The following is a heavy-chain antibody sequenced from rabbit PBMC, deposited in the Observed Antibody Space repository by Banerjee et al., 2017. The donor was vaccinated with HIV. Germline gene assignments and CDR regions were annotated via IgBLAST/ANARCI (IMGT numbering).Heavy chain of an antibody. J-gene: IGHJ6*01. Sequence: QEQLEESGGDLVKPEGSLTLTCTASGFSFSNKYVMCWVRQAPGKGLEWIACINTSSGSTVYATWAYGRFTISRSTSLNTVDLKMTSLTAADTATYFCARDAGGDGYSNDLWGPGTLVTVS. CDR3: ARDAGGDGYSNDL. D-gene: IGHD7-1*01. CDR2: INTSSGST. CDR1: GFSFSNKYV. V-gene: IGHV1S43*01.